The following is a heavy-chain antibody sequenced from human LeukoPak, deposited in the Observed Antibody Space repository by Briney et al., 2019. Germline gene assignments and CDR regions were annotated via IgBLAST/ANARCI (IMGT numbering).Heavy chain of an antibody. CDR3: ARGRGRVPAAPLDY. CDR1: GYTFTGYY. D-gene: IGHD2-2*01. Sequence: GASVKVSCKASGYTFTGYYMHWVRQAPGQGLEWMGWINPNSGGTNYAQKFQGRVTMARDTSISTAYMELSRLRSDDTAVYYCARGRGRVPAAPLDYWGQGTLVTVSS. CDR2: INPNSGGT. J-gene: IGHJ4*02. V-gene: IGHV1-2*02.